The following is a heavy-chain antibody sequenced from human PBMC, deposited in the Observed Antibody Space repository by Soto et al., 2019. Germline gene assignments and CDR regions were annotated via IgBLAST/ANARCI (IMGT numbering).Heavy chain of an antibody. D-gene: IGHD5-12*01. J-gene: IGHJ3*02. CDR3: AKGRNSGYDHDAFDI. V-gene: IGHV3-23*01. Sequence: GGSLRLSCAASGFTFSSYAMSWVRQAPGKGLEWVSAISGSGGSTYYADSVKGRFTISRDNSKNTLYLQMNSLRAEDTAVYYCAKGRNSGYDHDAFDIWDQGTMVTVSS. CDR1: GFTFSSYA. CDR2: ISGSGGST.